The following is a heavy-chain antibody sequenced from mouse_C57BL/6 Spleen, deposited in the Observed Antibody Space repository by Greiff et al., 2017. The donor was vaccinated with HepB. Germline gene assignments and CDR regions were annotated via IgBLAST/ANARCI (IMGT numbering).Heavy chain of an antibody. D-gene: IGHD1-1*01. J-gene: IGHJ4*01. CDR1: GYTFTDYN. V-gene: IGHV1-22*01. CDR2: INPNNGGT. Sequence: EVQRVESGPELVKPGASVKMSCKASGYTFTDYNMHWVKQSHGKSLEWIGYINPNNGGTSYNQKFKGKATLTVNKSSSTAYMELRSLTSEDSAVYYCARPYYGSSLDAMDYWGQGTSVTVSS. CDR3: ARPYYGSSLDAMDY.